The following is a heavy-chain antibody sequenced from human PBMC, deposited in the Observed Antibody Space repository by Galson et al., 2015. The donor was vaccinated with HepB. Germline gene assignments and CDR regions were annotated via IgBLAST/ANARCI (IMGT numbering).Heavy chain of an antibody. CDR3: ARDYYGSGSYPYEAFDI. J-gene: IGHJ3*02. CDR2: IYSGGTT. D-gene: IGHD3-10*01. CDR1: GFTVSRIY. V-gene: IGHV3-53*04. Sequence: SLRLSCAASGFTVSRIYMSWVRQAPGKGLEWVSVIYSGGTTYYADSVKGRFTISRHNSKHTLYLQMNSLRAEDTAVYYCARDYYGSGSYPYEAFDIWGQGTMATVSS.